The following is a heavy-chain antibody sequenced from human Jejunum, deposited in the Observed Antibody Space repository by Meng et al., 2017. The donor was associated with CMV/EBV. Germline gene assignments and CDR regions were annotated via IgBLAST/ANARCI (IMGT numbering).Heavy chain of an antibody. V-gene: IGHV1-2*06. CDR1: GYPFTSYT. CDR2: INTNSGDT. J-gene: IGHJ4*02. Sequence: VSSKTSGYPFTSYTIHWARQAPGQGLEWMGRINTNSGDTYYAQKFQGRVTMTRDTSINTAYMELSGLKSDDTAIYYCARDDWGSDYWGQGTLVTVSS. D-gene: IGHD3-16*01. CDR3: ARDDWGSDY.